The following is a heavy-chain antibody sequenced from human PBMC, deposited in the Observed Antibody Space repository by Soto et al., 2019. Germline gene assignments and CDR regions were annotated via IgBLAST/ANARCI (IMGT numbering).Heavy chain of an antibody. J-gene: IGHJ6*02. V-gene: IGHV3-66*01. D-gene: IGHD3-16*01. CDR1: GFTVSSNY. CDR2: IYSGGST. Sequence: GGSLRLSCSASGFTVSSNYMSWVRQAPGRGLEWVSIIYSGGSTYYADSVKGRFTISRDTSKNTLYLQMNSLRAEDTAVYYCARSRGSYYYYGMDVWGQGTTVTVSS. CDR3: ARSRGSYYYYGMDV.